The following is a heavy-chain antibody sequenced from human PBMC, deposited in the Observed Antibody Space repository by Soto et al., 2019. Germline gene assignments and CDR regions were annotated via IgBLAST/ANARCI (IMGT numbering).Heavy chain of an antibody. CDR2: IYHSGNA. Sequence: QVQLQESGPGLVEPSETLSLTCTVSGDSIRSGNFYWGWIRQHPGKGLEWIGFIYHSGNAYYNPSLESRLTISIDTAKNQFSLKLTSLTAADTATYFCARVVVQIYVHYWGQGILVTVSS. V-gene: IGHV4-31*03. CDR3: ARVVVQIYVHY. J-gene: IGHJ4*02. D-gene: IGHD3-10*01. CDR1: GDSIRSGNFY.